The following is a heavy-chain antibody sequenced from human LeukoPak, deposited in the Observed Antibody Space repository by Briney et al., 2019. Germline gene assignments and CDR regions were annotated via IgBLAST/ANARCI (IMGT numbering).Heavy chain of an antibody. V-gene: IGHV3-30*03. Sequence: PGGSLRLSCAASGFSFSTYAMHWVRQAPGKRLEWVAFISHDGGNKKYGDSVKGRFTISRDNSKNTVYLQMNSLRPEDTALYYCARDKSYFGSGNYHYFDSWGQGALVIVSS. CDR1: GFSFSTYA. CDR3: ARDKSYFGSGNYHYFDS. D-gene: IGHD3-10*01. CDR2: ISHDGGNK. J-gene: IGHJ4*02.